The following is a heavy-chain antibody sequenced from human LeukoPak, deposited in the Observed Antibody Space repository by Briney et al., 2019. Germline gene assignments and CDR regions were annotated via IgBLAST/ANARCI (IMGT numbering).Heavy chain of an antibody. CDR2: ISSGSSNI. CDR3: TPTQTIEVAGTVPHY. J-gene: IGHJ4*02. D-gene: IGHD6-13*01. V-gene: IGHV3-21*03. Sequence: GGSLRLSCAASGFTFSSYSMNWVRQAPGKGLVWVSSISSGSSNIDYADSVKGRFTISRDNAKNSLYLEMNSLNTEDTVVYYWTPTQTIEVAGTVPHYWGEGALVALS. CDR1: GFTFSSYS.